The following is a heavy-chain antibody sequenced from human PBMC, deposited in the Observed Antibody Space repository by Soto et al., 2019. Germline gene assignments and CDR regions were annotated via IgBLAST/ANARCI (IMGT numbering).Heavy chain of an antibody. D-gene: IGHD3-16*02. CDR3: AHLMITYGGVIADDAFDV. V-gene: IGHV2-5*02. Sequence: QITLKESGPTLVDPTQTLTLTCTFSGFSLTTRQVGVGWIRQPPGQALEWLAVIYWDNDKRYSPSLERRLTITEDTSKNQVVLTMTNMDPMDTATYYCAHLMITYGGVIADDAFDVWGQGTMVTVSS. CDR2: IYWDNDK. CDR1: GFSLTTRQVG. J-gene: IGHJ3*01.